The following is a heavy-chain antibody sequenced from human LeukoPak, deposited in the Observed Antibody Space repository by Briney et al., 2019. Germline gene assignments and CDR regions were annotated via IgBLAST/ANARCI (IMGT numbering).Heavy chain of an antibody. V-gene: IGHV4-59*01. CDR3: ARARGLGDY. CDR2: IYYSGST. J-gene: IGHJ4*02. CDR1: GGSIRTYH. D-gene: IGHD3-10*01. Sequence: ETRSLTCTVSGGSIRTYHWSWIRQPPGKGLEWIGSIYYSGSTIYNPSLKSRVTISVDTSKNQFSLRLSSVTAADTAVYYCARARGLGDYGGQGTLVTVSS.